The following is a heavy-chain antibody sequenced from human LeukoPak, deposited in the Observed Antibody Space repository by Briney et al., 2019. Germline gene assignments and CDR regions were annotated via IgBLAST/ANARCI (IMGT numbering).Heavy chain of an antibody. CDR1: GFTFSSYA. D-gene: IGHD3-9*01. J-gene: IGHJ5*02. Sequence: TGGSLRLSCAASGFTFSSYAMSWVRQAPGKGLEWVSAISGSGGSTYYADSVKGRFTISRDNSKNTPYLQMNSLRAEDTAVYYCAKEILRYFDWLSPYNWFDPWGQGTLVTVSS. V-gene: IGHV3-23*01. CDR3: AKEILRYFDWLSPYNWFDP. CDR2: ISGSGGST.